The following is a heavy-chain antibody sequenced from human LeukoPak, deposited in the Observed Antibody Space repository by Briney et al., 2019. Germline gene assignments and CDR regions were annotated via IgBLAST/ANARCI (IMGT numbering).Heavy chain of an antibody. CDR1: GVSFSGYY. CDR3: ARRSRYNYYYYYYGMDV. Sequence: SETLSLTCAVYGVSFSGYYWSWIRQPPGKGLEWIGEINHSGSTNYNPSLKSRVTISVDTSKNQFSLKLSSVTAADTAVYYCARRSRYNYYYYYYGMDVWGQGTTVTVSS. D-gene: IGHD3-16*02. V-gene: IGHV4-34*01. J-gene: IGHJ6*02. CDR2: INHSGST.